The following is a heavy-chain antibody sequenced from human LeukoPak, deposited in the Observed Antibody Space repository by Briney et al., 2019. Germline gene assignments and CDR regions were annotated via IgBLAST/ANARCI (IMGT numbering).Heavy chain of an antibody. Sequence: GVLRLSCAASGFTFSSYAMSWVRQAPGKGLEWVSAISGSGGSTYCADSVKGRFTISRDNSKNTLYLQMNSLRTEDTAVYYCAKGGSSWGLVDYWGQGTLVTVSS. CDR3: AKGGSSWGLVDY. V-gene: IGHV3-23*01. D-gene: IGHD6-13*01. CDR2: ISGSGGST. CDR1: GFTFSSYA. J-gene: IGHJ4*02.